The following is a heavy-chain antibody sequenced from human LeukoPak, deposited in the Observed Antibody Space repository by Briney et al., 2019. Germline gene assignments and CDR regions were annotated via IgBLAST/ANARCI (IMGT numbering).Heavy chain of an antibody. CDR3: AREYDLGLQYYFDY. CDR2: IRQDGTDK. D-gene: IGHD3-3*01. CDR1: GFTFDDYG. Sequence: PGGSLRLSCAASGFTFDDYGMSWVRQAPGKGLEGVANIRQDGTDKYYVDSVKGRFTTSRDNAKNSVFLQMNSLTGEDTAVYYCAREYDLGLQYYFDYWGQGTLVTVSS. J-gene: IGHJ4*02. V-gene: IGHV3-7*01.